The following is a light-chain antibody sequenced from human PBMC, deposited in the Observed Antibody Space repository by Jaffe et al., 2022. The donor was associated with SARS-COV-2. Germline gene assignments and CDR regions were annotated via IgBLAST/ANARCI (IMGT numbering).Light chain of an antibody. Sequence: EIVLTQSPGTLSLSPGERAALSCRASQSLSSSYLAWYQQKPGRTPRLLIYGASTRATGIPDRFSGSGSGTDFTLAISRLEPEDFAVYYCQHYGTSPRTFGGGTKVEIK. CDR1: QSLSSSY. CDR3: QHYGTSPRT. V-gene: IGKV3-20*01. J-gene: IGKJ4*01. CDR2: GAS.